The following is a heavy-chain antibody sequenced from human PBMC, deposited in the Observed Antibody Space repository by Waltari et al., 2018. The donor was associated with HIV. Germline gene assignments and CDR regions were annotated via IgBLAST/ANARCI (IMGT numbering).Heavy chain of an antibody. J-gene: IGHJ2*01. V-gene: IGHV3-74*01. D-gene: IGHD3-3*01. Sequence: EVQLVESGGGLVQPGGSLRLSCAATGFIFSRYWMPWVRQVPGTGLVVVSRIKYDGSSATYADSVKGRFTISRDNAKKTLYLQMNSLRAEDTAVYYCARVEVVISSPWYWYFDLWGRGTLVTVSS. CDR3: ARVEVVISSPWYWYFDL. CDR2: IKYDGSSA. CDR1: GFIFSRYW.